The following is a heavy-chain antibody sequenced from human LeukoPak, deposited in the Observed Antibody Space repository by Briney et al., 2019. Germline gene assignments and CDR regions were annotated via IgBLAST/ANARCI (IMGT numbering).Heavy chain of an antibody. CDR2: ISSSSSYI. D-gene: IGHD2-15*01. Sequence: GGSLRLSCAASGYTFSSYSMNWVRQAPGKGLEWVSSISSSSSYIYYADSVKGRFTISRDNAKNSLYLQMDSLRAEDTAVYYCARSMVVAATWLYYYYGMDVWGQGTTVTVSS. V-gene: IGHV3-21*01. CDR3: ARSMVVAATWLYYYYGMDV. J-gene: IGHJ6*02. CDR1: GYTFSSYS.